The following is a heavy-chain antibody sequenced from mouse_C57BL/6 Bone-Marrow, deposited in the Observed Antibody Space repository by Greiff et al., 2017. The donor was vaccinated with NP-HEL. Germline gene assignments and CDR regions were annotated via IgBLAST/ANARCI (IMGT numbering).Heavy chain of an antibody. V-gene: IGHV1-26*01. D-gene: IGHD1-1*01. Sequence: VQLQQSGPELVKPGASVKISCKASGYTFTDYYMNWVKQSHGKSLEWIGDINPNNGGTSYNQKFKGKATLTVDKSSSTAYMELRSLTSEDSAVYYCARRAITTVTGNAMDYWGQGTSVTVSS. CDR1: GYTFTDYY. J-gene: IGHJ4*01. CDR2: INPNNGGT. CDR3: ARRAITTVTGNAMDY.